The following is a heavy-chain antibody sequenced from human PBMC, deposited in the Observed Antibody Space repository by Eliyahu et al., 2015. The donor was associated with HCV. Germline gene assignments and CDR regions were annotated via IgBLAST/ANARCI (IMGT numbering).Heavy chain of an antibody. CDR1: GFXFSSYS. Sequence: EVQLVESGGGLVKPGGSLRLSCAASGFXFSSYSINGVRQAPGKGLEWVVSPISSSSSYIYYADSVKGRFTISSXDNAKNSLYLQMNSLRAEDTAVYYCARDYRADIVVVPAAAYFDYWGQGTLVTVSS. V-gene: IGHV3-21*01. J-gene: IGHJ4*02. D-gene: IGHD2-2*01. CDR3: ARDYRADIVVVPAAAYFDY. CDR2: ISSSSSYI.